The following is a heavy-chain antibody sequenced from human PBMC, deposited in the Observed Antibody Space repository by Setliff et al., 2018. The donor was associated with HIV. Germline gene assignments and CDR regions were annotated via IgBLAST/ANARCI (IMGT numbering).Heavy chain of an antibody. Sequence: PSETLSLTCTVSGGSISSYYWSWIRQPPGKGLEWIGYIYTSGSTNYNPSLKSRVTISVDTSKNQFSLRLNSVTAADTAVYYCARGATLLPGYSDRWEYFYMDVWGKGTTVTVSS. V-gene: IGHV4-4*08. CDR1: GGSISSYY. D-gene: IGHD5-12*01. J-gene: IGHJ6*03. CDR3: ARGATLLPGYSDRWEYFYMDV. CDR2: IYTSGST.